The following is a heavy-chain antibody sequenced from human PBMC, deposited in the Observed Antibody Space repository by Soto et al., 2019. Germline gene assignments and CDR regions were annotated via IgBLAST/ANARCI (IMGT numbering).Heavy chain of an antibody. J-gene: IGHJ3*01. CDR1: GGSVSGDKNY. V-gene: IGHV4-61*01. CDR2: ISYSGAT. D-gene: IGHD3-16*01. Sequence: QVQLQESGPGLVKPSETLSLTCSVSGGSVSGDKNYWSWIRQSPGKGLEWIGFISYSGATISNPSLKSRLTISVDRSKNQFSLRLSSVTASATALYYCATSPRFAFDFWGQGTTVIVSS. CDR3: ATSPRFAFDF.